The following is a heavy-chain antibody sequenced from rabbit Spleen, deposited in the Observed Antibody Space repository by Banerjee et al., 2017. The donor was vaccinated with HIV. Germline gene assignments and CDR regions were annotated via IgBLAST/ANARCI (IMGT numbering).Heavy chain of an antibody. V-gene: IGHV1S45*01. Sequence: QEQLEESGGSLVQPEGSLTLTCKASGLDFTSSYWICWVRQAPGKGLEWIACIDVGRNGFTYYANRAKGRFTISTTSPTTVTLQMTSLTAADTATYFCARDSAGREDFNLWGQGTLVTVS. D-gene: IGHD4-2*01. CDR1: GLDFTSSYW. CDR3: ARDSAGREDFNL. CDR2: IDVGRNGFT. J-gene: IGHJ4*01.